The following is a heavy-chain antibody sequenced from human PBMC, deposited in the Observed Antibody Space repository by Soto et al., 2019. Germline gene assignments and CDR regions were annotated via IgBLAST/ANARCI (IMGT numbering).Heavy chain of an antibody. CDR3: ARINKGYGTDS. J-gene: IGHJ4*02. Sequence: SETLSLTCTVSGGSISSGDYYWSWIRQPPGKGLEWIGYIYYSGSTYYNPSLKSRVTISVDTSKNQFSLKVTSVTAADTAVYYCARINKGYGTDSWGQGTLVTVSS. CDR2: IYYSGST. D-gene: IGHD5-18*01. V-gene: IGHV4-30-4*01. CDR1: GGSISSGDYY.